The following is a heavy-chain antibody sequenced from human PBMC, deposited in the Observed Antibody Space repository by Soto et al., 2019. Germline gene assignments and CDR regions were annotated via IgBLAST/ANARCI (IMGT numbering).Heavy chain of an antibody. J-gene: IGHJ3*02. CDR3: ARGLSYYDSSGYSDALDI. CDR1: GDNFSSYG. CDR2: IIPVFGIE. Sequence: GASVKVSCKASGDNFSSYGVSWVRQAPGQGLEWMGRIIPVFGIEHYAQKSQGRVTVTADETTSTAYMELSGLTSEDTAVYYCARGLSYYDSSGYSDALDIWGQGTPVTVSS. V-gene: IGHV1-69*13. D-gene: IGHD3-22*01.